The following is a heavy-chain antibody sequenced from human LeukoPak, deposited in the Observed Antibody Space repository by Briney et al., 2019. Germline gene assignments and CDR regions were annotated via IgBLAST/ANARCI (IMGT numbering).Heavy chain of an antibody. D-gene: IGHD1-26*01. CDR1: GFAFSSYW. Sequence: GGSLRLSCVASGFAFSSYWMTWVRQAPGKGLEWVANIKQDGGEEYYVDSVKGRFTISRDNAKNSLFLQMNSLRVEDTAVYYCARLGGSYYTYWGQGALVTVSS. CDR3: ARLGGSYYTY. CDR2: IKQDGGEE. V-gene: IGHV3-7*01. J-gene: IGHJ4*02.